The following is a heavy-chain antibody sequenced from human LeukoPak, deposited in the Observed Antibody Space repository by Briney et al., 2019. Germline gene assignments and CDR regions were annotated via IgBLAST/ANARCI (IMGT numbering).Heavy chain of an antibody. CDR1: GGSFSGYY. CDR2: INHSGST. V-gene: IGHV4-34*01. J-gene: IGHJ4*02. Sequence: PSETLSLTCAVYGGSFSGYYWSWIRQPPGKGLEWIGEINHSGSTNYNPSLKSRVTISVDTSKNQFSLKLSSVTAADTAVYYCARVVPSDYYFDYWGQGTLVTVSS. CDR3: ARVVPSDYYFDY. D-gene: IGHD2-15*01.